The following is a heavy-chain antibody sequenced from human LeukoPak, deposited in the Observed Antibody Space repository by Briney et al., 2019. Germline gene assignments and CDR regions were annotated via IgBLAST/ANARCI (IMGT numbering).Heavy chain of an antibody. CDR3: ARIYVWGSYSPYYFDY. CDR1: GLTFSNYA. J-gene: IGHJ4*02. V-gene: IGHV3-23*01. D-gene: IGHD3-16*01. Sequence: GGSLRLSCAASGLTFSNYAMTWVRQAPGKGLEWVSAISTNGDRTYYADSVKGRFTVSRDNFKNTLYLQMNSLRAEDTALYYCARIYVWGSYSPYYFDYWGQGTLVTVSS. CDR2: ISTNGDRT.